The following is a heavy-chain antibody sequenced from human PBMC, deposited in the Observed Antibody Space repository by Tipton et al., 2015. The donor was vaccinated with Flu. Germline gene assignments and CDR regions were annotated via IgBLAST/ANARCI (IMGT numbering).Heavy chain of an antibody. J-gene: IGHJ4*02. CDR3: ARSTYHYGSGSSDY. V-gene: IGHV4-38-2*02. CDR1: DYSISRGYY. Sequence: LRLSCTVSDYSISRGYYWGWIRQPPGKGLEWIGCISHSGRTYYNPSLKSRVTISVDTAKNRFSQRLSSVTAADTAVYYCARSTYHYGSGSSDYWGQGTLVTVSS. D-gene: IGHD3-10*01. CDR2: ISHSGRT.